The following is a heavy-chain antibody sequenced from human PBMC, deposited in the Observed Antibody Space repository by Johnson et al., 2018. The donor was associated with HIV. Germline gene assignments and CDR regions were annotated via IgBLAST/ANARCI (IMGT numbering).Heavy chain of an antibody. CDR1: GFTVSSNY. V-gene: IGHV3-11*04. Sequence: QVQLVVSGGGLVQTGGSLRLSCAASGFTVSSNYMSWVRQAPGKGLEWLSFISSSGAIIRYAGSVKGRFTISRDKAKNSLILQMNSLRDEDTAVYYCARRTVTALFDIWGQGTLVTVSS. J-gene: IGHJ3*02. CDR3: ARRTVTALFDI. CDR2: ISSSGAII. D-gene: IGHD4-17*01.